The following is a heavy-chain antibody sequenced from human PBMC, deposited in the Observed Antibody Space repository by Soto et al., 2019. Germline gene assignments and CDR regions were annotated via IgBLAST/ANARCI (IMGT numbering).Heavy chain of an antibody. CDR3: ARYTDIVVVPGGYYYYYYMDV. J-gene: IGHJ6*03. Sequence: ASVKVSCKASGYTFTIYGISWVLQAPGEGLEWMGWISAYNGNTNYAQKPQGRVTMTTDTSTSTAYMELRSLRSDDTAVYYCARYTDIVVVPGGYYYYYYMDVWGKGTAVTVSS. CDR1: GYTFTIYG. D-gene: IGHD2-2*01. CDR2: ISAYNGNT. V-gene: IGHV1-18*01.